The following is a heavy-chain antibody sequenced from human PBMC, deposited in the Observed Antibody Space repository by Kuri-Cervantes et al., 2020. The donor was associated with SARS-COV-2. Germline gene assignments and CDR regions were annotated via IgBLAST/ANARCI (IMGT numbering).Heavy chain of an antibody. V-gene: IGHV2-26*01. CDR1: GFSLSNARMG. Sequence: SGPTLVKPTETLTLTCTVSGFSLSNARMGVSWIRQPPGKALEWLAHIFSNDEKSYITSLKSRLSISKDTSKDQVVLTMTNMDPVGTATYYCVRIRAATVIADYWGQGTLVTVSS. CDR3: VRIRAATVIADY. J-gene: IGHJ4*02. D-gene: IGHD4-11*01. CDR2: IFSNDEK.